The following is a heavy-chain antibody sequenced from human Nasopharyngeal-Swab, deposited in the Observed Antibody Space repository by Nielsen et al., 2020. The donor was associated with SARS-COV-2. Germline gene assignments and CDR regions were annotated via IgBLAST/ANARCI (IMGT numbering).Heavy chain of an antibody. V-gene: IGHV3-9*01. D-gene: IGHD6-6*01. CDR2: ISLNSGRI. J-gene: IGHJ6*02. CDR3: AKDTTPLYSSSSVPYYYGMDV. Sequence: SLKISCAASGFPFDDYAMHWVRQAPGKGLEWVSGISLNSGRIGYADSVKGRFTISRDNAKNSLYLQMNSLRAEDTALYYCAKDTTPLYSSSSVPYYYGMDVWGQGTTVTVSS. CDR1: GFPFDDYA.